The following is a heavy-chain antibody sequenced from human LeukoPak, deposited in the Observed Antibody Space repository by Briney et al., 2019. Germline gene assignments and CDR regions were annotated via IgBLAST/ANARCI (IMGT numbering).Heavy chain of an antibody. CDR2: IWYDGSKT. V-gene: IGHV3-33*01. Sequence: GGSLRLSCAASGFPFRNYGMHWVRQAPGKGLEWVAIIWYDGSKTYYADSVKGRFTISRDNLSNTLYLQMNSLRAEDTALYFCARAPYTTGRSFYLDSWGQGTLVTVSS. J-gene: IGHJ4*02. CDR3: ARAPYTTGRSFYLDS. D-gene: IGHD2-2*02. CDR1: GFPFRNYG.